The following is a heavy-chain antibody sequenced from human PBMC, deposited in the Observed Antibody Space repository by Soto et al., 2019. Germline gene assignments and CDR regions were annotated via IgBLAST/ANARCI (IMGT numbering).Heavy chain of an antibody. V-gene: IGHV3-7*01. CDR3: ARDGTLAPTAIEYYYYGMDV. D-gene: IGHD2-2*02. J-gene: IGHJ6*02. Sequence: PGGSLRLSCAASGFTFSSYWMSWVRQAPGKGLEWVANIKQDGSKKYYVDSVKGRFTISRDNAKSSLYLQMNSLRVEDTAVYYCARDGTLAPTAIEYYYYGMDVWGQGTTVTVSS. CDR2: IKQDGSKK. CDR1: GFTFSSYW.